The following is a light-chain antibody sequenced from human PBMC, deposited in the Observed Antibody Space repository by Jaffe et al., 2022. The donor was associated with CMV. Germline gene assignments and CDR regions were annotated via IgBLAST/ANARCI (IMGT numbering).Light chain of an antibody. V-gene: IGLV3-9*01. CDR3: QVWDTSTVV. CDR2: RDT. J-gene: IGLJ2*01. CDR1: NIGRKN. Sequence: SYELTQPLSVSVALGQTARITCGRNNIGRKNVHWYQQKPGQAPVLVIYRDTNRPSGIPERFSGSNSGNTATLTISRAQAGDEADYYCQVWDTSTVVFGGGTKLSVL.